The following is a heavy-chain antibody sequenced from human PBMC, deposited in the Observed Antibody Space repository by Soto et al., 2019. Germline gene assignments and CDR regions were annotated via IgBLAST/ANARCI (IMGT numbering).Heavy chain of an antibody. Sequence: ASVKVSCKVSGYTLTELSMHWVRQAPGKGLEWMGGFDPEDGETIYAQKFQGRVTMTEDTSTDTAYMELSSLRSEDTAVYYCATDLYWNSRRDASPSTGFLAFWGQGTLVTVSS. D-gene: IGHD1-7*01. CDR3: ATDLYWNSRRDASPSTGFLAF. CDR2: FDPEDGET. V-gene: IGHV1-24*01. J-gene: IGHJ4*02. CDR1: GYTLTELS.